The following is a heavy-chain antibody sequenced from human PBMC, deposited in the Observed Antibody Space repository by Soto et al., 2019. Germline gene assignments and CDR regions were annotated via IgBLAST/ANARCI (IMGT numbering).Heavy chain of an antibody. V-gene: IGHV1-18*04. D-gene: IGHD6-19*01. J-gene: IGHJ6*02. CDR3: ARWYSSGVLRTVDYYYGMDV. Sequence: QVQLVQSGAEVKKPGASVKVSCKASGYTFTSYGISWVRQAPGQGLEWMGWISAYNGNTNYAQKLKGRVTMTTDTATSTAYMELRSLRSDDTAVYYCARWYSSGVLRTVDYYYGMDVWGQGTTVTVSS. CDR1: GYTFTSYG. CDR2: ISAYNGNT.